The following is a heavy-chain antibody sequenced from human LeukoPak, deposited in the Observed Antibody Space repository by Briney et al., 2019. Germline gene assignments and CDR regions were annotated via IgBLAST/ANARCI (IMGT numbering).Heavy chain of an antibody. CDR3: ARVGGWLRTIDAFDI. J-gene: IGHJ3*02. CDR2: IYTSGST. CDR1: GGSISSYY. D-gene: IGHD5-12*01. V-gene: IGHV4-4*07. Sequence: SETVSPTCTVSGGSISSYYWSWIRQAAGKGLEWIGRIYTSGSTNYNPSLKSRVTMSVDTSKNQFSLKLSSVTAADTAVYYCARVGGWLRTIDAFDIWGQGTMVTVSS.